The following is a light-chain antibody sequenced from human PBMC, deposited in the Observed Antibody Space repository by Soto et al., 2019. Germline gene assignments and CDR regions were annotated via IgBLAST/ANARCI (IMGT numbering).Light chain of an antibody. V-gene: IGLV2-8*01. CDR3: NSYAGSISV. CDR1: SSDVGGYKY. Sequence: QSVLTQPPSASGSPGQSVTISCTGTSSDVGGYKYVSWYQQHPGKAPKLILYEVSKRPSGVPDRFSGSKSGNTASLTVSGLQAEDEADYYCNSYAGSISVFGTGTKVTVL. J-gene: IGLJ1*01. CDR2: EVS.